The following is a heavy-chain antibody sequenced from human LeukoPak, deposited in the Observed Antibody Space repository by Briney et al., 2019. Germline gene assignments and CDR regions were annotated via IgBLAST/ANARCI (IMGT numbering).Heavy chain of an antibody. D-gene: IGHD3-3*01. CDR1: GFTFSSYS. Sequence: GGSLRLSCAASGFTFSSYSMNWVRQAPGKGLEWVSYISSSSSTIYYADSVKGRFTISRDNSKNTLYLQMNSLRAEDTAVYYCAKALYDFWSGYYGHDAFDMWGQGTMVSVSS. V-gene: IGHV3-48*01. J-gene: IGHJ3*02. CDR3: AKALYDFWSGYYGHDAFDM. CDR2: ISSSSSTI.